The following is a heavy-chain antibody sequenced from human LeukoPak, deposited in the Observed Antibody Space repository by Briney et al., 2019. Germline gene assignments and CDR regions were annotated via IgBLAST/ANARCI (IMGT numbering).Heavy chain of an antibody. J-gene: IGHJ4*02. D-gene: IGHD5-24*01. CDR2: IDSSGTT. Sequence: SETLSLTCTVSGGSFSTYYWSWIRQPAGKGLEWIGHIDSSGTTNYNPSLKSRVTMSTDTSKNQFSLKLTSVTAADTAVYYCASEDGYNRVYWGQGTLVTVSS. CDR3: ASEDGYNRVY. V-gene: IGHV4-4*07. CDR1: GGSFSTYY.